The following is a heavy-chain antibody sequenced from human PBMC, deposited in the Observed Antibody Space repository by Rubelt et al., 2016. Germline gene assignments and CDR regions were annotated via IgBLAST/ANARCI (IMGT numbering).Heavy chain of an antibody. J-gene: IGHJ2*01. CDR3: ARSLGVT. D-gene: IGHD1-26*01. Sequence: EQLVESGGGLVQPGGSLRLSCATSGFTVSRYFMIWFRQAPGKGLECVSVIYTGGSTYYADAGKGRFTLARDNSKTTVHLQMNSLRAEDTAVYYCARSLGVTWGRGTLVTVSS. V-gene: IGHV3-66*01. CDR2: IYTGGST. CDR1: GFTVSRYF.